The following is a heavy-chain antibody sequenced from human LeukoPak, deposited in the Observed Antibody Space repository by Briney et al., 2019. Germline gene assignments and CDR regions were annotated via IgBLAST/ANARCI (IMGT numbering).Heavy chain of an antibody. CDR3: ARQPPTDSSGYYVFTH. J-gene: IGHJ4*02. V-gene: IGHV4-34*01. Sequence: SETLSLACAVYSGSFSGYYWSWIRQPPGKGLEWIGQINHSGSTNYNPSLKSRVTISVDTSKNQFSLKLSSVTAADTAVYYCARQPPTDSSGYYVFTHWGQGTLVTVSS. D-gene: IGHD3-22*01. CDR1: SGSFSGYY. CDR2: INHSGST.